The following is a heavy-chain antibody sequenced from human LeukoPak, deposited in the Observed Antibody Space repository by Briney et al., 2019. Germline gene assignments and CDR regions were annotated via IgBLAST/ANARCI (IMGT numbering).Heavy chain of an antibody. D-gene: IGHD6-6*01. J-gene: IGHJ5*02. CDR3: ARERIAARWWFDP. CDR2: MNPNSGGT. Sequence: GASVKVSCKASGYTFTSYDINWVRQATGQGLEWMGWMNPNSGGTNYAQKFQGRVTMTRDTSISTAYMELSRLRSDDTAVYYCARERIAARWWFDPWGQGTLVTVSS. CDR1: GYTFTSYD. V-gene: IGHV1-2*02.